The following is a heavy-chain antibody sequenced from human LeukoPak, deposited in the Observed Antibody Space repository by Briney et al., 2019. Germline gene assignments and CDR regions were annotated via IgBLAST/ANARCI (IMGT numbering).Heavy chain of an antibody. Sequence: PSQTLSLTCTVSGGSISSGDYYWSWIRQPPGKGLEWIGYIYYSGSTYYNPSLKSRVTISVDTSKNQFSLKLSPVTAADTAVYYCATYLLTIGYCSGGSCYGGYFDYWGQGTLVTVSS. CDR1: GGSISSGDYY. CDR2: IYYSGST. V-gene: IGHV4-30-4*01. D-gene: IGHD2-15*01. CDR3: ATYLLTIGYCSGGSCYGGYFDY. J-gene: IGHJ4*02.